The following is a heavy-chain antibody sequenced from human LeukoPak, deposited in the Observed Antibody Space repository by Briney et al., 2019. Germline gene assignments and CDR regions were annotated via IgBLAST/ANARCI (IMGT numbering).Heavy chain of an antibody. V-gene: IGHV4-34*01. CDR3: ARRYGYYYYIDV. J-gene: IGHJ6*03. CDR2: INHSETT. D-gene: IGHD5-18*01. Sequence: SETLSLTCAVSGGSFSSYYWTWIRQPPGKGLEWIGEINHSETTHYNPSLKSRVTISVDTSKNQFSLRLSSVTAADTAVYYCARRYGYYYYIDVWGKGSTVTVSS. CDR1: GGSFSSYY.